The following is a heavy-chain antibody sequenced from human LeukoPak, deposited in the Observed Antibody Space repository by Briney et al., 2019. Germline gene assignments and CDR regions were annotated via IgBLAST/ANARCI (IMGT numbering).Heavy chain of an antibody. CDR3: AKVDSFWYFDL. CDR2: IGGSGGST. CDR1: GXTFSSYA. V-gene: IGHV3-23*01. J-gene: IGHJ2*01. D-gene: IGHD3-9*01. Sequence: PGGSLRLSCAASGXTFSSYAMTWVRQAPGKGLEWVSAIGGSGGSTYYADSVKGRFTVSRDNSKNTFFVQMNSLRADDTAVYYCAKVDSFWYFDLWGRGTLVTVSS.